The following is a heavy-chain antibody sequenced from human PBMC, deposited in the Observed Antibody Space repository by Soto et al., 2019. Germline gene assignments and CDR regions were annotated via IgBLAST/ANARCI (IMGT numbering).Heavy chain of an antibody. D-gene: IGHD2-15*01. Sequence: EVQLVESGGGLIQPGGSLRLSCAASGFTVSSNYMSWVRQAPGKGLECVSVIYSGGSTYYADSVKGRFTISRDNSKNSLYLQMNSLRAEDTAVYYCARASYCSGGSCYPLDYYYGMDVWGQGTTVTVSS. CDR1: GFTVSSNY. CDR2: IYSGGST. CDR3: ARASYCSGGSCYPLDYYYGMDV. V-gene: IGHV3-53*01. J-gene: IGHJ6*02.